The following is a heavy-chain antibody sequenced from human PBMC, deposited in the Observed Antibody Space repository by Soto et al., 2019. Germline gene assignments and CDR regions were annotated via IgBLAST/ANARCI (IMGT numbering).Heavy chain of an antibody. D-gene: IGHD3-10*02. V-gene: IGHV3-21*02. CDR2: INEDSTYI. J-gene: IGHJ5*02. CDR3: VYYVGRCFRTGYMDA. CDR1: GFSFSTYS. Sequence: EVQLVESGGGLVKPGGSLRLSCEASGFSFSTYSMNWVRQAPGQGLEWVASINEDSTYIYYAGSVRGRFTISRDNAEDSMCLPMKSLRAQDTAESYCVYYVGRCFRTGYMDAWGEGALVTVSS.